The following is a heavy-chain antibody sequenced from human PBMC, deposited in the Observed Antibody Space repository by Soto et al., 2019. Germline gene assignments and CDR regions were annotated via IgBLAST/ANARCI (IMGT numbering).Heavy chain of an antibody. CDR2: ISYDGSNK. CDR1: GFTFSSYG. CDR3: AKDAMVRGVIMSLGSTYYYYYGMDV. J-gene: IGHJ6*02. V-gene: IGHV3-30*18. Sequence: QPGGSLRLSCAASGFTFSSYGMHWVRQAPGKGLEWVAVISYDGSNKYYADSVKGRFTISRDNSKNTLYLQMNSLRAEDTAVYYWAKDAMVRGVIMSLGSTYYYYYGMDVWGQGTTVTVSS. D-gene: IGHD3-10*01.